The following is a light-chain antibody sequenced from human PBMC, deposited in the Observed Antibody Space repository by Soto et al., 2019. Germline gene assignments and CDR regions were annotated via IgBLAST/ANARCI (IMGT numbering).Light chain of an antibody. Sequence: EIVLTQSPATLSLSPGDKVTLSCRASQSVSSYLSWYQQKPGQAPRLLIYEASKRATGIPARFSGSGSGTDFTLTISSRETEDFAVYFCQQYSRCPRETFGPGTKVDIK. J-gene: IGKJ3*01. CDR1: QSVSSY. CDR3: QQYSRCPRET. V-gene: IGKV3-11*01. CDR2: EAS.